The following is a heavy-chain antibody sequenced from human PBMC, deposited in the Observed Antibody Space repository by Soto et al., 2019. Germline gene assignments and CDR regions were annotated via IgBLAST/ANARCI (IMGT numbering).Heavy chain of an antibody. CDR3: ARGHFGVTMDV. D-gene: IGHD3-3*01. CDR1: EFTFSSYS. J-gene: IGHJ6*02. V-gene: IGHV3-23*01. Sequence: EVQLLESGGGLVQPGGSLRLSCAASEFTFSSYSMIWVRQAPGKGLEWVSGVNGGGDSTYYAESVKGRFTISRDNSKNTLYLQMNSLRAEDTDVCYCARGHFGVTMDVWGQGTTVTVSS. CDR2: VNGGGDST.